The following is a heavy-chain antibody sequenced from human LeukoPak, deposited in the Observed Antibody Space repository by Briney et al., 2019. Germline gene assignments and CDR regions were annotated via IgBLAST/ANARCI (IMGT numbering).Heavy chain of an antibody. D-gene: IGHD3-3*01. J-gene: IGHJ4*02. V-gene: IGHV3-7*01. CDR2: IKQDGSEK. CDR1: GFTFSSYW. CDR3: GYYDFWSGYQFDY. Sequence: PGGSLRLSCAASGFTFSSYWMSWVRQAPGKGLEWVVNIKQDGSEKYYVDSVKGRFTISRDNAKNSLYLQMNSLRAEDTAVYYCGYYDFWSGYQFDYWGQGTLVTVSS.